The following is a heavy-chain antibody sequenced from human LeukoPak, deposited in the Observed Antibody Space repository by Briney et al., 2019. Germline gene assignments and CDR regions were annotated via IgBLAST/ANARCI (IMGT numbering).Heavy chain of an antibody. D-gene: IGHD2-2*01. CDR1: GYTFTSYG. CDR2: ISAYDGNT. J-gene: IGHJ4*02. CDR3: ARVPIYCSSTSCPPDY. Sequence: ASVKVSCKASGYTFTSYGISWVRQAPGQGLEWMGWISAYDGNTNYAQKLQGRVTMTTDTSTSTAYMELRSLRSDDTAVYYCARVPIYCSSTSCPPDYWGQGTLVTVSS. V-gene: IGHV1-18*01.